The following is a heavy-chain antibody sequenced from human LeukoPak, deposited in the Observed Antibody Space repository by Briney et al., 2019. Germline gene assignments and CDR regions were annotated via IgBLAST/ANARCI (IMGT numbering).Heavy chain of an antibody. D-gene: IGHD3-10*01. CDR1: GGTFSSYA. CDR3: ARGWSRGVIFGYLDY. J-gene: IGHJ4*02. Sequence: ASVKVSCKASGGTFSSYAISWVRQAPGQGLEWMGGIIPIFGTANYAQKFQGRVTITADESTSTAYMELSSLRSEDTAVYYCARGWSRGVIFGYLDYWGQGTLVAVSS. V-gene: IGHV1-69*13. CDR2: IIPIFGTA.